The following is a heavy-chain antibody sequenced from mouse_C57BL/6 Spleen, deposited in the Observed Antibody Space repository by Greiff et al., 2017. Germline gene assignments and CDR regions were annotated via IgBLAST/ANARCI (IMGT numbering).Heavy chain of an antibody. V-gene: IGHV1-22*01. J-gene: IGHJ4*01. CDR3: ASSSTTVFPYYAMDY. Sequence: VQLQQSGPELVKPGASVKMSCKASGYTFTDYNMHWVKQSHGKSLEWIGYINPNNGGTSYNQKFKGKATLTVNKSSSTAYMELRSLTSADSAVDYCASSSTTVFPYYAMDYWGQGTSVTVSS. CDR1: GYTFTDYN. CDR2: INPNNGGT. D-gene: IGHD1-3*01.